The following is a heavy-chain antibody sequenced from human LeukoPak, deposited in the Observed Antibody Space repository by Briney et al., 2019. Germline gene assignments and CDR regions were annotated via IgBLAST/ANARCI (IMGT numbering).Heavy chain of an antibody. CDR3: ARLRCLTCHFDY. CDR2: ISAYNGNT. D-gene: IGHD4-17*01. J-gene: IGHJ4*02. Sequence: GASVTVSCKASGYTFTSYGISWVRQAPGQGREWMGWISAYNGNTNYVQKLQGRVTMTTDTSTSTAYMELRSLRSDDTAVYYCARLRCLTCHFDYWGQGTLVTVSS. V-gene: IGHV1-18*01. CDR1: GYTFTSYG.